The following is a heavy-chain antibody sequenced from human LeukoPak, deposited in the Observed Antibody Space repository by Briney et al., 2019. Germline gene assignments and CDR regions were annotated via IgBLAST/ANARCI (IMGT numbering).Heavy chain of an antibody. CDR1: GGSISSSSYY. CDR2: ISYSGST. D-gene: IGHD1-26*01. J-gene: IGHJ4*02. Sequence: ASETLSLTCTVSGGSISSSSYYWGWIRQPPGKGLEWIGSISYSGSTYYNPSLKSRVTISVDTSKNQFSLKLSSVTAADTAVYYCAREGSGAGQDYWGQGTLVTVSS. CDR3: AREGSGAGQDY. V-gene: IGHV4-39*02.